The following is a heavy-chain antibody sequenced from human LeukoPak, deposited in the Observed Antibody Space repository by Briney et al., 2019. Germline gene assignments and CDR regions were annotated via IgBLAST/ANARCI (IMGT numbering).Heavy chain of an antibody. CDR1: GFTFSSYG. CDR3: RSLIAARQDAFGI. J-gene: IGHJ3*02. CDR2: ISYDGSNK. V-gene: IGHV3-30*03. D-gene: IGHD6-6*01. Sequence: GGSLRLSCAASGFTFSSYGMHWVRQAPGKGLEWVAVISYDGSNKYYADSVKGRFTISRDNSKNTLYLQMNSLRAEDTAVYYCRSLIAARQDAFGIWGQGTMVTVSS.